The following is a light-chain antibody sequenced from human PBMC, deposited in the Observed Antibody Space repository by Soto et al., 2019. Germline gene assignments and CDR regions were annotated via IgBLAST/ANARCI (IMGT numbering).Light chain of an antibody. CDR2: DVT. V-gene: IGLV2-11*01. J-gene: IGLJ1*01. Sequence: QSALTQPRSVSGSPGQSATISCTGTNSDVGTFYFVSWYQQYPDKGPKLIIYDVTERPSGVPDRFSGSKSGNTASLTISGLQAEDEADYYCCSYAGSYTYVFGSGTKVTVL. CDR1: NSDVGTFYF. CDR3: CSYAGSYTYV.